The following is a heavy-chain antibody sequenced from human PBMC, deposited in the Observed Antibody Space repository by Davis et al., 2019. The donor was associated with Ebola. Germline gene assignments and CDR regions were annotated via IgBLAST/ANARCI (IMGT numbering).Heavy chain of an antibody. V-gene: IGHV3-7*03. CDR2: IKQDGSEK. CDR1: GFTFNSYS. D-gene: IGHD6-25*01. CDR3: ATTTRAAPFDF. Sequence: GESLKISCAASGFTFNSYSMSWVRQAPGKGLEWVANIKQDGSEKYYVDSVKGRFTISRDNAKNSLYLQMNSLRAEDTAVYYCATTTRAAPFDFWGPGTLVTVSS. J-gene: IGHJ4*02.